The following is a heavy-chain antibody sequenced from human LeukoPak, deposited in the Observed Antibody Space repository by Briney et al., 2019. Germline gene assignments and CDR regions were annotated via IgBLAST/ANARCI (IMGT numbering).Heavy chain of an antibody. CDR3: ARGYYYDSSGYPRDDAFDI. V-gene: IGHV4-39*07. D-gene: IGHD3-22*01. CDR2: VYYSGT. CDR1: GGSISSISYY. Sequence: SETLSLTCTVSGGSISSISYYWGWIRQPPGKGLEWIGTVYYSGTYYNPSLKSRVTISADTSKNQFSLKLSSVTAADTAVYYCARGYYYDSSGYPRDDAFDIWGQGTMVTVSS. J-gene: IGHJ3*02.